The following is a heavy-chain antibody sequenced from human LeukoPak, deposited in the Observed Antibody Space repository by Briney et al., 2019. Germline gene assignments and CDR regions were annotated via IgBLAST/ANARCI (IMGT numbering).Heavy chain of an antibody. V-gene: IGHV4-59*01. CDR1: GGSISSYY. J-gene: IGHJ6*03. CDR2: IYYSGST. CDR3: ARAPSWDTVTSWRSYYYMDV. Sequence: SETLSLTCTVSGGSISSYYWSWIRQPPGKGLEWIGYIYYSGSTNYNPSLKSRVTISVDTSKNQFSLKLSSVTAADTAVYYCARAPSWDTVTSWRSYYYMDVWGKGTTVTVSS. D-gene: IGHD4-11*01.